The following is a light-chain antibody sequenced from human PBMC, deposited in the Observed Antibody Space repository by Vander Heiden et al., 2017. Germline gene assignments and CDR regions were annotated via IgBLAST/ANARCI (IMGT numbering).Light chain of an antibody. CDR1: SSDVGGYKY. CDR3: SSYAGSNNLV. CDR2: EVT. V-gene: IGLV2-8*01. J-gene: IGLJ2*01. Sequence: QSALTQPPSASGSRGQSVTVSCTGTSSDVGGYKYVSWYQQHPGKAPKLMIYEVTKRPSGVPDRFSGSKSGNTASLTVSGLQAEDEADYYCSSYAGSNNLVFGGGTKLTVL.